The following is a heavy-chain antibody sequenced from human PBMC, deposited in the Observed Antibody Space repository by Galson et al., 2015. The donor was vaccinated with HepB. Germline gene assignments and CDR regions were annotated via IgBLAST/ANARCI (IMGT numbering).Heavy chain of an antibody. CDR1: GFTFSSYS. Sequence: SLRLSCAASGFTFSSYSMNWVRQAPGKGLEWVSSISSSSSYIYYADSVKGRFTISRDNAKNSLYLQMNSLRAEDTAVYYCARGSPRGFGERPVGRFDPWGQGTLVTVSS. CDR3: ARGSPRGFGERPVGRFDP. CDR2: ISSSSSYI. V-gene: IGHV3-21*01. D-gene: IGHD3-10*01. J-gene: IGHJ5*02.